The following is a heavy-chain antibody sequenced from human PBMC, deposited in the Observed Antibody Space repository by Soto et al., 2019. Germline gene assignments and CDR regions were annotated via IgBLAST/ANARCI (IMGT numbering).Heavy chain of an antibody. CDR2: ISSSSSYI. J-gene: IGHJ3*02. Sequence: GSLRLSCAASGFTFGSYSMNWVRQAPGKGLEWVSSISSSSSYIYYADSVKGRFTISRDNAKNSLYLQMNSLRAEDTAVYYCARDWLSPRSRHYDILTGYYTSTHAFDIWGQGTMVTVSS. V-gene: IGHV3-21*01. CDR1: GFTFGSYS. CDR3: ARDWLSPRSRHYDILTGYYTSTHAFDI. D-gene: IGHD3-9*01.